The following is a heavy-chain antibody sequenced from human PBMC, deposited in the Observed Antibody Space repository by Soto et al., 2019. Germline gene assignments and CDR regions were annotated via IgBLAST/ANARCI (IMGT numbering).Heavy chain of an antibody. Sequence: VESLKISCKGSGYSFTSYWISWVRQMPGKGLEWMGRIDPSDSYTNYSPSFQGHVTISADKSISTAYLQWSSLKASDTAMYYCARGVIWFGELPPDYYYYYGMDVWGQGTTVTVSS. V-gene: IGHV5-10-1*01. CDR1: GYSFTSYW. CDR2: IDPSDSYT. J-gene: IGHJ6*02. D-gene: IGHD3-10*01. CDR3: ARGVIWFGELPPDYYYYYGMDV.